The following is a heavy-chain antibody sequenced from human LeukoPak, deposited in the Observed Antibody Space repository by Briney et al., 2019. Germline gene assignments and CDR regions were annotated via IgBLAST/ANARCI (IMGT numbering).Heavy chain of an antibody. J-gene: IGHJ5*02. D-gene: IGHD6-13*01. CDR1: GFTFSSYA. CDR2: ISGSGGNT. V-gene: IGHV3-23*01. CDR3: AKGRSSWYVGNWFDP. Sequence: PGGSLRLSCAASGFTFSSYAMSWVRQAPGKGLEWVSAISGSGGNTYFADSVKGRFTISRDNSKNTLYLQMNSLRAEDTAVYYCAKGRSSWYVGNWFDPWGQGTLVTVSS.